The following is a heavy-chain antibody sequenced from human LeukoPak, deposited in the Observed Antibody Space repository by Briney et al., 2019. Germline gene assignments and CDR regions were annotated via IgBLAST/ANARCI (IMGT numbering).Heavy chain of an antibody. V-gene: IGHV3-11*06. CDR1: GSTFSDYY. CDR3: ARDVASGNGLLYYFDY. J-gene: IGHJ4*02. CDR2: ISTSGTYT. Sequence: GGSLRLSCAASGSTFSDYYMSWIRLAPGKGLEWVSYISTSGTYTNFADSVKGRFTISRDNAKNSLYLQMNSLRAEDTAVYYCARDVASGNGLLYYFDYWGQGTLVTVSS. D-gene: IGHD3-3*01.